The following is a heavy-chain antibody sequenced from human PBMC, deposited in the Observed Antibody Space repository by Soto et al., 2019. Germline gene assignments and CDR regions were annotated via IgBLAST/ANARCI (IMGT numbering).Heavy chain of an antibody. J-gene: IGHJ4*02. Sequence: GASVKVSCKTSGYTFTSYYMHWVRQAPGQGLGWMGIINPSGGSTSYAQKFQGRVTMTRDTSTSTVYMELSSLRSEDTAVYYCARDLSPLHYGGNSEGDYWGQGTLVTVSS. CDR3: ARDLSPLHYGGNSEGDY. CDR2: INPSGGST. D-gene: IGHD4-17*01. V-gene: IGHV1-46*01. CDR1: GYTFTSYY.